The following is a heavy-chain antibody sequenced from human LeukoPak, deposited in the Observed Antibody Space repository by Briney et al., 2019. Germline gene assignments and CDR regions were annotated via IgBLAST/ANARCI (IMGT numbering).Heavy chain of an antibody. Sequence: SETLSLTCTVSGASISSYYRSWIRQPPGKGLEWIGYIYYSGSTNNNPSLKSRGSISVDTSKSQFSLKLSSVTAADTAVYYCSIYGAKGGYYYDYWGQGTLVSVSS. D-gene: IGHD6-13*01. CDR3: SIYGAKGGYYYDY. J-gene: IGHJ4*02. V-gene: IGHV4-59*01. CDR1: GASISSYY. CDR2: IYYSGST.